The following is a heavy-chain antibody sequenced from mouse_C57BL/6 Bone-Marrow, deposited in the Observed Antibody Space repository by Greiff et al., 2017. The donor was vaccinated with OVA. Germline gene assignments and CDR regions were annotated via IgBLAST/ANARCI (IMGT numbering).Heavy chain of an antibody. V-gene: IGHV1-69*01. D-gene: IGHD4-1*01. Sequence: QVQLQQPGAELVMPGASVKLSCKASGYTFTSYWMHWVKQRPGQGLEWIGEIDPSDSYTNYNQKFKGKSTLTVDKSSSTAYMQHSSLTSEDSAVYYCARLTGHFDYWGQGTTLTVSS. CDR3: ARLTGHFDY. CDR1: GYTFTSYW. CDR2: IDPSDSYT. J-gene: IGHJ2*01.